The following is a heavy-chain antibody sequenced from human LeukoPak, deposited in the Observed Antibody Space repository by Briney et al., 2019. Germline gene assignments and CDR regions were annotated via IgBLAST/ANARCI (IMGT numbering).Heavy chain of an antibody. CDR3: ARDASDYYDSSGYPSYFDY. D-gene: IGHD3-22*01. J-gene: IGHJ4*02. Sequence: SVKVSCKASGGSFSNYVITWVRQAPGQGLEWMDRIIPVLGVSNFAQKFQGRVTITADKSTNTAHMELSRLESGDTAVYYCARDASDYYDSSGYPSYFDYWGQGTLVTVSS. V-gene: IGHV1-69*04. CDR2: IIPVLGVS. CDR1: GGSFSNYV.